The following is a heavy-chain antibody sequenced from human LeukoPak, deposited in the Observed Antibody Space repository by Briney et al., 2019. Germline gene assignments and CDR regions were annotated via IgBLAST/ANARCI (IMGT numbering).Heavy chain of an antibody. CDR1: RFTLINYG. D-gene: IGHD3-22*01. V-gene: IGHV3-48*02. J-gene: IGHJ4*02. Sequence: GGALRLSCAPSRFTLINYGMRCVRRAPQEGRERLSYISSSRMSIYYTDSVKGRLTISRENAKNTLHLQMNSLRDEATAVYYCAKDPWDDVSGFSGDYWGEGTLVSVSS. CDR3: AKDPWDDVSGFSGDY. CDR2: ISSSRMSI.